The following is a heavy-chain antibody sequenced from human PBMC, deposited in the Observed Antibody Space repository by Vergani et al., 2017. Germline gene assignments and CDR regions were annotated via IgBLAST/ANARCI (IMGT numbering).Heavy chain of an antibody. J-gene: IGHJ6*02. CDR2: IIPIFGTA. D-gene: IGHD4-17*01. CDR1: GGTFSSYA. Sequence: QVQLVQSGAEVKKPGSSVKVSCKASGGTFSSYAISWVRQAPGQGLEWMGGIIPIFGTANYAQKFQGRVTITADESTSTAYMELSSLRSEDTAVYYCARDGGDYAPGYYSGMDVWGQGTTVTVSS. CDR3: ARDGGDYAPGYYSGMDV. V-gene: IGHV1-69*01.